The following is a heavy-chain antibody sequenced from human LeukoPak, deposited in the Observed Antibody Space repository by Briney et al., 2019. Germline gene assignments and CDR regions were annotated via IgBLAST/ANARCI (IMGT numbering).Heavy chain of an antibody. CDR1: GFTFSSYG. CDR2: ISSSSNAI. CDR3: ARSITVTTGRDY. V-gene: IGHV3-48*01. J-gene: IGHJ4*02. D-gene: IGHD4-17*01. Sequence: GGSLRLSCAASGFTFSSYGMNWVRQAPGKGLEWVSYISSSSNAIYYADSVKGRFTISRDNAKNSLYLQMNSLRAEDTAVYYCARSITVTTGRDYWGQGTLVTVSS.